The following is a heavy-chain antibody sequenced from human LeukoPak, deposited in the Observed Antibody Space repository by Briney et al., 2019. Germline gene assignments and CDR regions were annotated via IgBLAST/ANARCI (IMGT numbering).Heavy chain of an antibody. CDR3: AREARTITIFGVTNEYYMDV. CDR1: GGTFSSYA. D-gene: IGHD3-3*01. Sequence: GASVKVSCKASGGTFSSYAISWVRQAPGQGLEWMGGIFPIFGTANYARKFQGRVTITTDESTSTAYMELSSLRSEDTAVYYCAREARTITIFGVTNEYYMDVWGKGTTVTVSS. J-gene: IGHJ6*03. V-gene: IGHV1-69*05. CDR2: IFPIFGTA.